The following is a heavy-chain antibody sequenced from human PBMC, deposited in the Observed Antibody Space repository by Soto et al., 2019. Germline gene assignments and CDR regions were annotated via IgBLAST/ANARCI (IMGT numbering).Heavy chain of an antibody. D-gene: IGHD2-21*02. V-gene: IGHV4-31*03. CDR1: GASIDSGGYY. Sequence: PSETLSLTCTVSGASIDSGGYYWNWIRQRPGKGLEWIGYIYFSGGTYYNPSLKSRVTISVDTSKNQFSLKLSSVTAADTAVYYGARDTVIHDAFDIWGQGTMVTVSS. CDR2: IYFSGGT. J-gene: IGHJ3*02. CDR3: ARDTVIHDAFDI.